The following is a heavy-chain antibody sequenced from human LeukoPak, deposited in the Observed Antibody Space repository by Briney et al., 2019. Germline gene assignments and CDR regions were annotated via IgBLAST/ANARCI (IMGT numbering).Heavy chain of an antibody. Sequence: GGSLRLSCAASGFTFSSYEMNWVRQAPGKGLEWVSYISSSGSTIYYADSVKGRFTISRDNAKNSLYLQMNSLRAEDTAVYYCAREVDSSGVDYWGQGTLVTVS. CDR3: AREVDSSGVDY. D-gene: IGHD6-19*01. CDR2: ISSSGSTI. J-gene: IGHJ4*02. CDR1: GFTFSSYE. V-gene: IGHV3-48*03.